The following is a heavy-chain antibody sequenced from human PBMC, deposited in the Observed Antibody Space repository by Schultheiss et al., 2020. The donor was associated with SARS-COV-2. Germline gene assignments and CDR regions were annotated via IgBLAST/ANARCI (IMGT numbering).Heavy chain of an antibody. Sequence: GGSLRLSCAASGFTFDDYAMHWVRQAPGKGLEWVSGISWNSGSIGYADSVKGRFTISRDNAKNSLYLQMNSLRAEDTALYYCAKDRSHYYDSSFHWGQGTLVTVSS. CDR1: GFTFDDYA. CDR3: AKDRSHYYDSSFH. CDR2: ISWNSGSI. D-gene: IGHD3-22*01. J-gene: IGHJ4*02. V-gene: IGHV3-9*01.